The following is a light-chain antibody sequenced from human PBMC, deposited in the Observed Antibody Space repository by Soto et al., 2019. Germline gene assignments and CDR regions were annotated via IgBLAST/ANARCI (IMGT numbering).Light chain of an antibody. CDR3: QQYGSSPPVT. V-gene: IGKV3-20*01. CDR1: QSVSSY. Sequence: EIVLTQSPATLSLSPGERATLSCRASQSVSSYLAWYQQKPGQAPRLLIHGASSRATGIPDRFSGSGSGTDFTLTISRVEPEDFAVYYCQQYGSSPPVTFGGGTRWIS. J-gene: IGKJ4*01. CDR2: GAS.